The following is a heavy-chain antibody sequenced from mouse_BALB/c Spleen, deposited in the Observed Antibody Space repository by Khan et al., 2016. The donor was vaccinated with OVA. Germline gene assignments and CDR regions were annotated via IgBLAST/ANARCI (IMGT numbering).Heavy chain of an antibody. CDR2: INTYTGEP. V-gene: IGHV9-3-1*01. J-gene: IGHJ4*01. Sequence: LVESGPELKKPGVTVKISCQASGYTFTTYGMNWVKQAPGKGLKLMGWINTYTGEPTYVDDFKGRFAFSLETSASTAYLQINNLKNEDTATYFCAIVGYSGTVDYWGQGTSVTVSS. CDR1: GYTFTTYG. D-gene: IGHD1-3*01. CDR3: AIVGYSGTVDY.